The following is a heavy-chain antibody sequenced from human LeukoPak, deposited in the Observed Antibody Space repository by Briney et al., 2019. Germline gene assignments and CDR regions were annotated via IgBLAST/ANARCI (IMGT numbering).Heavy chain of an antibody. D-gene: IGHD6-19*01. J-gene: IGHJ5*02. V-gene: IGHV3-21*01. CDR2: ISSSSYI. Sequence: GGSLRLSCAASGFTFSSYSMNWVRQAPGKGLEWVSSISSSSYIYYADSVKGRFTISRDNAKNSLYLQMNSLRAEDTAVYYCARGSAGIAVAGTRRRWFDPWGQGTLVTISS. CDR3: ARGSAGIAVAGTRRRWFDP. CDR1: GFTFSSYS.